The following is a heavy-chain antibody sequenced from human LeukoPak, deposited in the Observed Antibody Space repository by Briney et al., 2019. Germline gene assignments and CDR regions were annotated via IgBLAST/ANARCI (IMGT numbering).Heavy chain of an antibody. Sequence: SETLSLTCTVSGASISSYYWSWLRQPPGKGLEWIGYIYCSGSTNYNPSLQSRVTISVDTSKNQFSLKLSSVTAADTAVYYCARDLGIYGSGLLDHWGQGTLVTVSS. CDR2: IYCSGST. CDR3: ARDLGIYGSGLLDH. J-gene: IGHJ4*02. V-gene: IGHV4-59*01. CDR1: GASISSYY. D-gene: IGHD6-19*01.